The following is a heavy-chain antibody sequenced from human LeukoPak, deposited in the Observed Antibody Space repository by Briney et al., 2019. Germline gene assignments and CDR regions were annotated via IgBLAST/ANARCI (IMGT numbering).Heavy chain of an antibody. V-gene: IGHV3-33*01. D-gene: IGHD5-18*01. Sequence: PGRSLRLPCAASGFTFSSYGMHWVRQAPGKGLEWVAVIWYDGSNKYYADSVKGRFTISRDNSKNTLYLQMNSLRAEDTAVYYCARDGLDEVTLYYWGQGTLVTVSS. CDR2: IWYDGSNK. CDR3: ARDGLDEVTLYY. CDR1: GFTFSSYG. J-gene: IGHJ4*02.